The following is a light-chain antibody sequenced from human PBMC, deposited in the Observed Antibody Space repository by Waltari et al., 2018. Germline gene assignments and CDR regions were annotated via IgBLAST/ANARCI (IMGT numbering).Light chain of an antibody. Sequence: EIVMTQSPATLSVSPGERATLSCRASQSVSSNLAWYQQKPGQAPRILIYGASTRATGIPARFSGSGSGTEFTLTISSLQSEDFAAYYCQQYNNWPITFGQGTRLEIK. CDR3: QQYNNWPIT. CDR2: GAS. V-gene: IGKV3-15*01. J-gene: IGKJ5*01. CDR1: QSVSSN.